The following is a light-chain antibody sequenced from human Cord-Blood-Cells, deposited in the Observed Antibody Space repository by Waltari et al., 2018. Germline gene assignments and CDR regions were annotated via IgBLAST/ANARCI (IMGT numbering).Light chain of an antibody. V-gene: IGKV4-1*01. CDR1: QSVLYSSNNKNY. J-gene: IGKJ1*01. CDR2: WAS. CDR3: QQYYSTPPK. Sequence: DIVMTQSPDSLAVSLGERATINCKSSQSVLYSSNNKNYLAWYQQKPGQPPKLLIYWASIRESGVPDRFSGSGSGTDFTLTISSLQAEDVAVYYCQQYYSTPPKFGQGTKVEIK.